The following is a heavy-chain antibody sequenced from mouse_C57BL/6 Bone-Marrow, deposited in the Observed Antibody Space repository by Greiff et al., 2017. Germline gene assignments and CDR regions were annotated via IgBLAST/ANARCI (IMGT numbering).Heavy chain of an antibody. J-gene: IGHJ4*01. Sequence: EVQVVESGGGLVKPGGSLKLSCAASGFTFSSYAMSWVRQTPEKRLEWVATISDGGSYTYYPDNVKGRVTISRDNAKNNLYLQMSHLKSEDTAMYYCARGYYRYAMDYWGQGTSVTVSS. CDR3: ARGYYRYAMDY. V-gene: IGHV5-4*01. CDR1: GFTFSSYA. CDR2: ISDGGSYT. D-gene: IGHD2-14*01.